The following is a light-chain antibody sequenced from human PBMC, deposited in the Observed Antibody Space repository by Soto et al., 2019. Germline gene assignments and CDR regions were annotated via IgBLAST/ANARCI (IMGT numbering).Light chain of an antibody. Sequence: EIVLTQSPATLSLSPGEKATLSCRASESVNNYLVWYQQKPGQGPRLLIYDASNREFGIPARFSGSGSGTDFTLTISRLEPEDFAVYFCQQRFIWPPTFGQGTKVDIK. CDR3: QQRFIWPPT. J-gene: IGKJ1*01. V-gene: IGKV3-11*01. CDR1: ESVNNY. CDR2: DAS.